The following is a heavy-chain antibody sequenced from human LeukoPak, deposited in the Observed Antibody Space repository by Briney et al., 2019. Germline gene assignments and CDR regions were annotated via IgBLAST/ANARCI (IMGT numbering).Heavy chain of an antibody. CDR1: GFRFSDYS. CDR3: ARDYKYAFDN. D-gene: IGHD5-24*01. V-gene: IGHV3-48*01. CDR2: IGISSGNT. Sequence: PGGSLRLSCAASGFRFSDYSMNWVRQAPGKGLEWISYIGISSGNTNYADSVKGRFTISADKAKNSLYLQMNSLRVEDTAVYYCARDYKYAFDNWVQGTLVTVSS. J-gene: IGHJ4*02.